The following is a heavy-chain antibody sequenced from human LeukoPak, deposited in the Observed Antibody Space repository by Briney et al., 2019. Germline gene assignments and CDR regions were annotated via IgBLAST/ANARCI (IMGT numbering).Heavy chain of an antibody. CDR2: ISGSGGST. V-gene: IGHV3-23*01. D-gene: IGHD6-19*01. Sequence: GGSLRLSCAASGFTFSSYAMSWVRQAPGKGLEWVSAISGSGGSTYYADSVKGRFTISRDNSKNTLYLQMNSLRAEDTAVYYCAKDIAVAGTWEYGMDVWGQGTTVTVSS. J-gene: IGHJ6*02. CDR1: GFTFSSYA. CDR3: AKDIAVAGTWEYGMDV.